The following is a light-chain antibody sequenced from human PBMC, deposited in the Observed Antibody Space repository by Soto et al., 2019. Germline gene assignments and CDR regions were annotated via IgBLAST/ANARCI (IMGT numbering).Light chain of an antibody. CDR3: SSYTSSIDVV. Sequence: QAVVTQPPSVSGSPGHSVTISCTGTSSDVGSYNRVSWYQQPPGTAPKLMIYEVSNRPSGVPDRFSGSKSGNTASLTISGLQAEDEADYYCSSYTSSIDVVFGGGTKLTVL. J-gene: IGLJ2*01. CDR1: SSDVGSYNR. CDR2: EVS. V-gene: IGLV2-18*02.